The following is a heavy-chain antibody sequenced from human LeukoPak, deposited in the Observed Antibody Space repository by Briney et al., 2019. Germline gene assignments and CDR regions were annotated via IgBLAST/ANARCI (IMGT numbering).Heavy chain of an antibody. CDR2: IDHSGRT. V-gene: IGHV4-34*01. Sequence: TSETLSLTCAVSGGSFSRPFWSWIRQTPGKGLEWIGEIDHSGRTDYNPSLEGRVTMSVDTSKNQFSLRLTSVTAADTAVYFCARAERRINLARGVFGSHFDSWGQGTLVSVYS. D-gene: IGHD3-10*01. J-gene: IGHJ5*01. CDR1: GGSFSRPF. CDR3: ARAERRINLARGVFGSHFDS.